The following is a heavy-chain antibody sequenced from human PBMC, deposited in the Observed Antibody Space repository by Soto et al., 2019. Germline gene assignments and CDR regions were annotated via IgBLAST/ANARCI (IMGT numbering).Heavy chain of an antibody. CDR2: INPNSGGT. J-gene: IGHJ3*02. Sequence: ASVKVSCKASGYTFTGYYMHWVRQAPGQGFEWRGWINPNSGGTNYAQKFQGWVTMTRDTSISTAYMELSRLRSDDTAVYYCARAAAMITFGGVIVIQPLASGALDIWGQGTMVTGSS. D-gene: IGHD3-16*02. CDR1: GYTFTGYY. CDR3: ARAAAMITFGGVIVIQPLASGALDI. V-gene: IGHV1-2*04.